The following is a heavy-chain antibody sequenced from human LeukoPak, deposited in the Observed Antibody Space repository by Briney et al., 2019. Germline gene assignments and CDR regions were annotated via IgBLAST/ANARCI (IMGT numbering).Heavy chain of an antibody. CDR3: AKVWDSSGWTWIDY. Sequence: GGSLRLSCAASGFTFSSYAMSWVRQAPGKGLEWVSAISGSGGSTYYADSVKGRFTISRDNSKNTLYLQMNSLRAEDTAVYYCAKVWDSSGWTWIDYWGREPWSPSPQ. J-gene: IGHJ4*02. V-gene: IGHV3-23*01. CDR1: GFTFSSYA. D-gene: IGHD6-19*01. CDR2: ISGSGGST.